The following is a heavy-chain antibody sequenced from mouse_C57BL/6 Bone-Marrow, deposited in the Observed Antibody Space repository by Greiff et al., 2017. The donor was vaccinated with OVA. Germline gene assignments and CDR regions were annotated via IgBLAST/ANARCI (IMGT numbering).Heavy chain of an antibody. V-gene: IGHV14-4*01. CDR2: IDPENGDT. Sequence: DVQLVESGAELVRPGASVKLSCTASGFNIKDDYMHWVKQRPEQGLEWIGWIDPENGDTEYASKFQGKATITADPSSNTAYLQLSSLTSEDTAVYYCTLYDRFAYWGQGTLVTVSA. CDR3: TLYDRFAY. J-gene: IGHJ3*01. D-gene: IGHD2-3*01. CDR1: GFNIKDDY.